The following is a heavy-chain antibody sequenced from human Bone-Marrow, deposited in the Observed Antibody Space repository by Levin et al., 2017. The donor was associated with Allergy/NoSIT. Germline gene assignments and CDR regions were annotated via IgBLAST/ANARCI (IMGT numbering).Heavy chain of an antibody. J-gene: IGHJ3*02. D-gene: IGHD1-26*01. Sequence: ASVKVSCKASGYAFTGYYMHWVRQAPGQGLEWMGWINPNSGGTNYAQKFQGRVTMTRDTSISTAYMELSRLRSDDTAVYYCAREAGSYSNDAFDIWGQGTMVTVSS. V-gene: IGHV1-2*02. CDR2: INPNSGGT. CDR3: AREAGSYSNDAFDI. CDR1: GYAFTGYY.